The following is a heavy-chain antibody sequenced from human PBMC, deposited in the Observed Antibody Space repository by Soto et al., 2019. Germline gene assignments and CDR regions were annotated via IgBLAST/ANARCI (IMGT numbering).Heavy chain of an antibody. CDR1: GFTFSSYA. Sequence: QVQLVESGGGVVQPGRSLRLSCAASGFTFSSYAMHWVRQAPGKGLEWVAVIWYDGSNKYYADSVKGRFTISRDNSKNTLYLQMTRLRAEDTAVYYCARYAAGFDYWGQGTLVTVSS. CDR2: IWYDGSNK. V-gene: IGHV3-33*01. J-gene: IGHJ4*02. CDR3: ARYAAGFDY. D-gene: IGHD6-13*01.